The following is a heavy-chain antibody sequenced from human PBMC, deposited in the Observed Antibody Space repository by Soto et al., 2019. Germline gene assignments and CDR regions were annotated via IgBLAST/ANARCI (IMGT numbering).Heavy chain of an antibody. Sequence: PGGSLRLSCAASGFTFSSYAMHRVRQAPGKGLEWVAVISYDGSNKYYADSVKGRFTISRDNSKNTLYLQMNSRRAEDTAVYYCARDAYDFWSGYYRPGYGMDVWGQGTTVTVSS. CDR2: ISYDGSNK. J-gene: IGHJ6*02. D-gene: IGHD3-3*01. CDR1: GFTFSSYA. V-gene: IGHV3-30-3*01. CDR3: ARDAYDFWSGYYRPGYGMDV.